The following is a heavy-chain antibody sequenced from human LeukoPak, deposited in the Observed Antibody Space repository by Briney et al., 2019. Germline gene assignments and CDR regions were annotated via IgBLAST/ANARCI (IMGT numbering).Heavy chain of an antibody. Sequence: GGSLRLSCAASGFTVSSNYMSWVRQAPGKGLEWASVIYSGGSTYYADSVKGRFTISRDNSKNTLYLQMNSLRPEDTAVYYCARDGSNSVWYGGYYYYYMDVWGKGTTVTVSS. J-gene: IGHJ6*03. CDR2: IYSGGST. CDR3: ARDGSNSVWYGGYYYYYMDV. CDR1: GFTVSSNY. D-gene: IGHD3-10*01. V-gene: IGHV3-66*02.